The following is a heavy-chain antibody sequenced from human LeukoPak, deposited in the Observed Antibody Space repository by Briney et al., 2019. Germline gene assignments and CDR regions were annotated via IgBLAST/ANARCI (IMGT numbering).Heavy chain of an antibody. CDR1: GGTFSSYA. Sequence: ASVKVSCKASGGTFSSYAISWVRQAPGQGLEWMGGIIPIFGTAIYAQKFQGRVTMTEDTSTDTAYMELSSLRSEDTAVYYCATGWLGTQTDYWGQGTLVTVSS. CDR3: ATGWLGTQTDY. CDR2: IIPIFGTA. J-gene: IGHJ4*02. V-gene: IGHV1-69*06. D-gene: IGHD6-19*01.